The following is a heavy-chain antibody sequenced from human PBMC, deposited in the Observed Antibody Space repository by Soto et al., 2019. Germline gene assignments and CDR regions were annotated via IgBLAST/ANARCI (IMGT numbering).Heavy chain of an antibody. V-gene: IGHV4-30-2*01. CDR3: ARVRYSDNWHGLIDF. CDR2: IYHSGST. Sequence: PSETLSLTCTVSGGSISSGAFSWSWIRQPPGRGLEWIGYIYHSGSTYYIPSLRSRVAISMDRAKNQFSLHLSSVTAEDTAVYFCARVRYSDNWHGLIDFWGLGTPVTVSS. D-gene: IGHD4-4*01. J-gene: IGHJ4*02. CDR1: GGSISSGAFS.